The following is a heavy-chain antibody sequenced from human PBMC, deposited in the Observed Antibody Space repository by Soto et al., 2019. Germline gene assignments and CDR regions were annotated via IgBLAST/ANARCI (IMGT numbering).Heavy chain of an antibody. CDR1: GGSISSYY. D-gene: IGHD3-10*01. Sequence: SETLSLTCTVSGGSISSYYWSWIRQPPGKGLEWIGYIYYSGSTNYNPSLKSRVTISVDTSKHQFSLKLSSVTAADTAVYYCARDVRYGSGSADYYYGMDVWAQGTTVPGS. J-gene: IGHJ6*02. V-gene: IGHV4-59*01. CDR2: IYYSGST. CDR3: ARDVRYGSGSADYYYGMDV.